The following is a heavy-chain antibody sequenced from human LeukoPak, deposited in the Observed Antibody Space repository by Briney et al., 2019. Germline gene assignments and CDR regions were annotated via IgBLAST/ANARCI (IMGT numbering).Heavy chain of an antibody. V-gene: IGHV4-59*12. J-gene: IGHJ4*02. CDR3: ARDPDY. CDR2: IYYSGST. Sequence: PSETLSLTCTVSGGSISNYYWSWIRQPPGKGLEWIGYIYYSGSTNYNPSLKSRVAISVDTSKNQFSLNLSSVTAADTAVYYCARDPDYWGQGTLVTVSS. CDR1: GGSISNYY.